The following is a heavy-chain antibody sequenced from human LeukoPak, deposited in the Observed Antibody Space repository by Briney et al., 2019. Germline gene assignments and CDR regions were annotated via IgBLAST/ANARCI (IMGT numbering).Heavy chain of an antibody. D-gene: IGHD3-10*01. CDR3: AREIWFGELEGDY. J-gene: IGHJ4*02. V-gene: IGHV3-21*01. CDR2: ISSSSSYI. CDR1: GFTFSSYG. Sequence: GGSLRLSCAASGFTFSSYGMNWVRQAPGKGLEWVSSISSSSSYIYYADSVKGRFTISGDNAKNSLYLQMNSLRAEDTAVYYCAREIWFGELEGDYWGQGTLVTVSS.